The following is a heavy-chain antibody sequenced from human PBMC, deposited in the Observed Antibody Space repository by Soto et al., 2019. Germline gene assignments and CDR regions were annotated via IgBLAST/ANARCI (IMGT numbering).Heavy chain of an antibody. CDR3: AKDVDTYFDN. CDR2: ISYDGSNK. CDR1: GFTFSSYG. V-gene: IGHV3-30*18. D-gene: IGHD5-18*01. J-gene: IGHJ4*02. Sequence: QVQLVESGGGVVQPGRSLRLSCAASGFTFSSYGMHWVRQAPGKGLEWGAVISYDGSNKYYADSVKGRFTISRDNSKNALYLQMNSLRAEDTAVYYCAKDVDTYFDNWGQGTLVTVSS.